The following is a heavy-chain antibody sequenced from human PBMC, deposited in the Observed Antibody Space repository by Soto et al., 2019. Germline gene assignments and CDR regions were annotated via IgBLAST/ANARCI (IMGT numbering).Heavy chain of an antibody. D-gene: IGHD3-22*01. Sequence: GGSLRLSCAASGFTFSSYGMHWVRQAPGKGLEWVAVISYDGSNKYYADSVKGRFTISRDNSKNTLYLQMNSLRAEDTAVYYCAKTGGYYYDRLDYWGQGTLVTVSS. CDR2: ISYDGSNK. CDR3: AKTGGYYYDRLDY. V-gene: IGHV3-30*18. J-gene: IGHJ4*02. CDR1: GFTFSSYG.